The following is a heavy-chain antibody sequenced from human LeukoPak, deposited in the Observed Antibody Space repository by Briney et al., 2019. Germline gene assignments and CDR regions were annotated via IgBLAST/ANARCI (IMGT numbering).Heavy chain of an antibody. V-gene: IGHV3-21*01. CDR3: ARVLSLDYYYGLDV. J-gene: IGHJ6*02. Sequence: PGGSLRLSCAASGSTFSTYSMNWVRQAPGKGLEWFSLISTGSSYIYYADSVNGRFTISRDNAKSSLYLQMNSLRAEDTAVYYCARVLSLDYYYGLDVWGQGTTVTVSS. CDR2: ISTGSSYI. CDR1: GSTFSTYS.